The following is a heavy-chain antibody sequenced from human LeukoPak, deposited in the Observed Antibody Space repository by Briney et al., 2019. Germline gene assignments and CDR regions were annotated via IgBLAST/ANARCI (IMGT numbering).Heavy chain of an antibody. D-gene: IGHD4-17*01. V-gene: IGHV3-74*01. CDR2: TNTDGSST. J-gene: IGHJ4*02. CDR1: GFTFSSYW. Sequence: GGSLRLSCAASGFTFSSYWMHWVRQAPGKGLVWVSRTNTDGSSTSYADSVKGRFTISRDNAKNTLYLQMNSLRAEDTAVYYCARDCTPIYGDCQPDYWGQGTLVTVSS. CDR3: ARDCTPIYGDCQPDY.